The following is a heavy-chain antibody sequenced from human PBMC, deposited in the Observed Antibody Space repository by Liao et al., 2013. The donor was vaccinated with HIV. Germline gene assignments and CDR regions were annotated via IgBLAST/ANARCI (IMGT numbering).Heavy chain of an antibody. CDR2: FFPSGST. D-gene: IGHD3-22*01. V-gene: IGHV4-4*07. CDR3: ARSYYSDSSFDY. CDR1: GGSIRSSY. J-gene: IGHJ4*02. Sequence: QVQLQESGPGLVRPSETLSLTCTVFGGSIRSSYWSWIRRPAGRGLEWIGRFFPSGSTNYNPSLKSRVTISVDTSKNQFSLKLSSVTAADTAVYYCARSYYSDSSFDYWGQGTLVTVSS.